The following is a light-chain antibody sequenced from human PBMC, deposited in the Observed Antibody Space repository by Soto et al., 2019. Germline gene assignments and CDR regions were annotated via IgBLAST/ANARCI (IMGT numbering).Light chain of an antibody. J-gene: IGKJ1*01. CDR1: QSLXIF. V-gene: IGKV1-39*01. CDR2: YAS. Sequence: DIQMTQSPSSLSASVRDRVTITCRASQSLXIFFYWCEQKPGKAPNILXDYASNLQRGGPSRFSGSGSGTDFTLPISSLQPEDFATYYCQQSYSPPGTFGQGTKVDIK. CDR3: QQSYSPPGT.